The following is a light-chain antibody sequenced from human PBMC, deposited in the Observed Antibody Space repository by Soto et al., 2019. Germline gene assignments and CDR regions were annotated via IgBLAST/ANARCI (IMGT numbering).Light chain of an antibody. J-gene: IGKJ4*01. Sequence: DSQMTQYPSTLSASVGDRVTITCRASQSMSSWLAWYQQKPGKAPKLLISKASTLQSGVPPRFSGSGYGTEFTLTIISLQPDDFATYYCQQYERYPMTFGGGTKVEIK. CDR2: KAS. V-gene: IGKV1-5*03. CDR3: QQYERYPMT. CDR1: QSMSSW.